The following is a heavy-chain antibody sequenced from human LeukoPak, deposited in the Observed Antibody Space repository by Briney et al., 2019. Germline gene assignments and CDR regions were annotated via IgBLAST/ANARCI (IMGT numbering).Heavy chain of an antibody. CDR3: ARGATGGLFFDY. J-gene: IGHJ4*02. CDR2: IKQDGSEK. CDR1: GFTFSSYW. V-gene: IGHV3-7*01. Sequence: PGGSLRLSCAASGFTFSSYWMSWVRQAPGKGLEWVANIKQDGSEKYYVDSVKGRFTISRDNSKNTLYLQMGSLRAEDMAVYYCARGATGGLFFDYWGQGTLVTVSS. D-gene: IGHD3-10*01.